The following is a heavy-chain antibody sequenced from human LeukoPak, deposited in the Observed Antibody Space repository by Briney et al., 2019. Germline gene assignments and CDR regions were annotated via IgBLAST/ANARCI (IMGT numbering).Heavy chain of an antibody. Sequence: SETLSLTCIVSGDSITSDNCWGWIRQPPGKGLEWIGSIYHTGITNYNPSLKSRVTMSMDTSKNQFSLRLSSVTAADTAVYFCARHPYGLVLGSWLDPWGQGTLITVSS. CDR2: IYHTGIT. D-gene: IGHD4/OR15-4a*01. CDR3: ARHPYGLVLGSWLDP. V-gene: IGHV4-38-2*02. J-gene: IGHJ5*02. CDR1: GDSITSDNC.